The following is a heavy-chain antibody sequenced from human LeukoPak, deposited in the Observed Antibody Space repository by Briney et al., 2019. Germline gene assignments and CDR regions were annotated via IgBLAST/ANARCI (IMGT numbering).Heavy chain of an antibody. J-gene: IGHJ6*02. CDR2: IYSGGST. Sequence: GGSLRLSCAASGFTFSSYAMSWVRQAPGKGLEWVSVIYSGGSTYYGDSVKGRFTISRDNSKNTLYLQMNSLRAEDTAVYYCARDGVALYYYYGMDVWGQGTTVIVSS. D-gene: IGHD3-3*01. V-gene: IGHV3-23*01. CDR1: GFTFSSYA. CDR3: ARDGVALYYYYGMDV.